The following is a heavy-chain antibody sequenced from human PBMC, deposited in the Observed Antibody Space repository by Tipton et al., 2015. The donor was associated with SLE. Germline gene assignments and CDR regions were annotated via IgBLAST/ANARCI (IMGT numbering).Heavy chain of an antibody. CDR2: IYYSGST. V-gene: IGHV4-59*12. J-gene: IGHJ4*02. D-gene: IGHD3-22*01. CDR1: GGSISSYY. CDR3: ARYFYDSSGVCLFDL. Sequence: LRLSCTVSGGSISSYYWSWIRQPPGKGLEWIGYIYYSGSTNYNPSLKSRVTISVDTSKNQLSLQLSSVTSADTAVYYCARYFYDSSGVCLFDLWGQGTLVTVSS.